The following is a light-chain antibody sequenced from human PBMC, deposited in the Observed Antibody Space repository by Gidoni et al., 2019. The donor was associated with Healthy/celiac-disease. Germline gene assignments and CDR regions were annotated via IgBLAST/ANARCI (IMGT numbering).Light chain of an antibody. V-gene: IGLV2-14*01. CDR2: DVS. J-gene: IGLJ2*01. CDR3: SSYTSSSTRVV. CDR1: SSDVGGYNY. Sequence: SALTQPASVSGSPAQSLTISCTGTSSDVGGYNYVSWYQQHPGKAPKLMIYDVSNRPSGVSNRFSGSKSGNTASLTISGLQAEDEADYYCSSYTSSSTRVVFGGGTKLTVL.